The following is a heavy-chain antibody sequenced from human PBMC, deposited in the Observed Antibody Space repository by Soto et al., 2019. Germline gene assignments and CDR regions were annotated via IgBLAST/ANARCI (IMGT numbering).Heavy chain of an antibody. J-gene: IGHJ6*02. D-gene: IGHD2-21*02. Sequence: QVQLVESGGGVVQPGRSLRLSCAASGFTFSSYGMHWVRQAPGKGLEWVAVISYDGSNKYYADSVKGRFTISRDNSKNTLYLQMNSLRAEDTAVYYCAKDPEMGGDRYYYDGMDVWGQGTTVTVSS. CDR3: AKDPEMGGDRYYYDGMDV. CDR1: GFTFSSYG. CDR2: ISYDGSNK. V-gene: IGHV3-30*18.